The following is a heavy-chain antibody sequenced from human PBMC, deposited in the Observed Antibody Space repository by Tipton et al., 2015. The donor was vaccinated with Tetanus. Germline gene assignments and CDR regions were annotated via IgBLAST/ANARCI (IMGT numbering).Heavy chain of an antibody. V-gene: IGHV4-61*01. CDR1: GGSVSSGSYY. Sequence: TLSLTCTVSGGSVSSGSYYWSWIRQPPGKALEWIAYIYYSGSTNYNPSLKSRVTISVDTSKNQFSLKLSSVTAADAAVYYCAREYAGCCCHLRGRGTLVPVSS. D-gene: IGHD2-8*01. CDR3: AREYAGCCCHL. CDR2: IYYSGST. J-gene: IGHJ2*01.